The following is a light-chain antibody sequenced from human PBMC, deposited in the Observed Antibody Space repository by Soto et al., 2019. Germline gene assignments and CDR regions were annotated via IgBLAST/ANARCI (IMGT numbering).Light chain of an antibody. CDR3: QQRSNWPST. CDR2: DAS. Sequence: EVVMTQSPATLSVSPGERVTLSCRASQSVDNYLDWYQQKPGQAPRLLIYDASNRATGIPARFSGSGSGTDFTLTISSLEPEDFAVYYCQQRSNWPSTFGQGTRLEIK. J-gene: IGKJ5*01. V-gene: IGKV3-11*01. CDR1: QSVDNY.